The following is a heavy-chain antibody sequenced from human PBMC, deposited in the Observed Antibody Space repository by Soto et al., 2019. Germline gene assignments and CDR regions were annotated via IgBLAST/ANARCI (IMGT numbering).Heavy chain of an antibody. D-gene: IGHD3-22*01. J-gene: IGHJ4*02. V-gene: IGHV4-30-2*01. CDR1: GGSITSSVSS. CDR2: IYHSGST. Sequence: SETLSLTCAVSGGSITSSVSSWSWIRQPPGEGLEWIGYIYHSGSTSYNPSLKSRVTMSVDRSKNQFSLKLSSVTAADTAVYYCARGNYPKTFDYWGPGTLVTVSS. CDR3: ARGNYPKTFDY.